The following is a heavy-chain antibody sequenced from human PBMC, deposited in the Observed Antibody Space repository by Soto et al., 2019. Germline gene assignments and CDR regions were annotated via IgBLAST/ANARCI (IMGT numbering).Heavy chain of an antibody. CDR1: GYIFTSYG. J-gene: IGHJ4*02. CDR3: ARDQGTYGTSSHY. D-gene: IGHD3-16*01. Sequence: ASVKVSCKASGYIFTSYGINGVRQAPGQGLEWMGWISVYNGHTKYAHKFQDRVTMSTDTAASTAYMEVRSLRSDDTAVYYCARDQGTYGTSSHYWGQGTLVTSPQ. CDR2: ISVYNGHT. V-gene: IGHV1-18*01.